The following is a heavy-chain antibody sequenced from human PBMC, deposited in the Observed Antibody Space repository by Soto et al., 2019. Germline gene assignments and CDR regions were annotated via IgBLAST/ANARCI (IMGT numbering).Heavy chain of an antibody. D-gene: IGHD6-19*01. CDR3: ERDPGPNSSGWYYFDY. J-gene: IGHJ4*02. V-gene: IGHV3-13*01. Sequence: GSLRLSCAASGFTFSSYDMHWVRQATGKGLEWVSAIGTAGDTYYPGSVKGRFTISRENAKNSLYLQMNSLRAEDTAVYYCERDPGPNSSGWYYFDYWGQGTLVTVSS. CDR2: IGTAGDT. CDR1: GFTFSSYD.